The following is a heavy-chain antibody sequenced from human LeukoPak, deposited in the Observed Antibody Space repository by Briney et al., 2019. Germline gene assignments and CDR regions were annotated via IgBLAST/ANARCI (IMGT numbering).Heavy chain of an antibody. V-gene: IGHV3-23*01. Sequence: GGSLRLSCAASGFTFSSYAMNWVRQAPGKGLEWVSGIRGSGDTTYYADSVKGRRFTISRDNAKNSLYLQMNSLRAEDTAVYYCARVGATTLWGQGTLVTVSS. CDR1: GFTFSSYA. CDR3: ARVGATTL. J-gene: IGHJ4*02. D-gene: IGHD1-26*01. CDR2: IRGSGDTT.